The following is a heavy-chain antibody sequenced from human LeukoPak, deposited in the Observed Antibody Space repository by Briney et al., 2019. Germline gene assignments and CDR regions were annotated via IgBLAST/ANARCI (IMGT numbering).Heavy chain of an antibody. CDR3: ARGPTISETGYFDY. CDR1: GGSFSTYY. Sequence: SETLSLTCAVYGGSFSTYYWSWIRQSPGKGLEWIAEINHRGDTNYNPSVKSRVTISVDAPKNQFSLKITSLTAADTAVYYCARGPTISETGYFDYWGQGTLVTVSS. CDR2: INHRGDT. V-gene: IGHV4-34*01. J-gene: IGHJ4*03. D-gene: IGHD1-1*01.